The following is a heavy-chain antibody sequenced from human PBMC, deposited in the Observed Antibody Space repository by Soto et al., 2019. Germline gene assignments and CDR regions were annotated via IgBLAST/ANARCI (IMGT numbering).Heavy chain of an antibody. CDR2: IYSGGDT. V-gene: IGHV3-53*02. CDR1: GFTVSSHY. Sequence: EVHLVETGGGLIRPGGSLRLSCEASGFTVSSHYMSWVRQAPGKGLEWVSLIYSGGDTLYADSVKGRFTISRDNSKNTLYLQMRSLRAEDTAVYYCVVVVAASFTFNYWGQGTLVTVSS. D-gene: IGHD2-15*01. CDR3: VVVVAASFTFNY. J-gene: IGHJ4*02.